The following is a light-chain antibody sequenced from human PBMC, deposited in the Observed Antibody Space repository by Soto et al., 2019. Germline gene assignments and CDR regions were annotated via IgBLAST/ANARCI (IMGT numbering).Light chain of an antibody. CDR2: GAS. Sequence: EIVMTQSPATLSVSPGERDTISCRASQSVRSNLAWYQQRPGQAPRPLIYGASTRATGIPARFSGSGSGTEFTLIISSLQSEDFAVYYCQQYNNWPLTFGGGTKVDIK. CDR3: QQYNNWPLT. J-gene: IGKJ4*01. V-gene: IGKV3-15*01. CDR1: QSVRSN.